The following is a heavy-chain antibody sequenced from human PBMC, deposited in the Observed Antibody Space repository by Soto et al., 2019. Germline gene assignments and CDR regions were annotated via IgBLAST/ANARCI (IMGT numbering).Heavy chain of an antibody. CDR2: ISGSGGST. V-gene: IGHV3-23*01. Sequence: EVQLLESGGGLVQPGGSLRLSCAASGLTFSSYAMSWVRQAXXXXLEWVSAISGSGGSTYYADSVKGRFTISRDNSKNTLXLXMXSXRAEXTAXXXXXXXXXXXXXPDYWGQGTLVTVSS. J-gene: IGHJ4*02. CDR1: GLTFSSYA. CDR3: XXXXXXXXXPDY.